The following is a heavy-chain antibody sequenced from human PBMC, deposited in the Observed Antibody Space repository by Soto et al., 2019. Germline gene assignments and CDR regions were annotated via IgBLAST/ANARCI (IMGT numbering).Heavy chain of an antibody. CDR3: ARVGPEYNWNFGGYYYYYYYMDV. V-gene: IGHV4-59*01. CDR1: GGSISSYY. CDR2: IYYSGST. Sequence: QVQLQESGPGLVKPSETLSLTCTVSGGSISSYYWSWIRQPPGKGLEWIGYIYYSGSTNYNHSLKSRVTILVDTSKNQFSLKLSSVTAADTAVYYCARVGPEYNWNFGGYYYYYYYMDVWGKGTTVTVSS. D-gene: IGHD1-7*01. J-gene: IGHJ6*03.